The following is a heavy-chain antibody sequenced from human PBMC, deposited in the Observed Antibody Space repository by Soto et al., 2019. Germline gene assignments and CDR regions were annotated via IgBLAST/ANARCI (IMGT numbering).Heavy chain of an antibody. V-gene: IGHV1-18*01. Sequence: GASVKVSCKASGCTFTSYGISWVRQAPGQGLEWMGWISAYNGNTNYAQKLQGRVTMTTDTSTSTAYMELRSLRSDDTAVYYCATRKLETYYDFWSGYYNFDYWGQGTLVTVSS. CDR3: ATRKLETYYDFWSGYYNFDY. D-gene: IGHD3-3*01. J-gene: IGHJ4*02. CDR1: GCTFTSYG. CDR2: ISAYNGNT.